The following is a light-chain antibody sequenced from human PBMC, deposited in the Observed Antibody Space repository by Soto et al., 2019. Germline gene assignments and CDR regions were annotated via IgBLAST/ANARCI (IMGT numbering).Light chain of an antibody. Sequence: EIVLTQSPCTLSSSPGERATLTCGASQSVSSSYLAWYQQKPGQAPGLLIYDASSRATGLPDRFSGSGSGTDFTLTISILEPEDFAVDYCQHYGSSPKTFGQGTKVDIK. CDR3: QHYGSSPKT. CDR2: DAS. V-gene: IGKV3-20*01. J-gene: IGKJ1*01. CDR1: QSVSSSY.